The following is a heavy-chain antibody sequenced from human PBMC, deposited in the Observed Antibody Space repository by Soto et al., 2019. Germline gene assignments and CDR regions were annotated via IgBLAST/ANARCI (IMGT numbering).Heavy chain of an antibody. CDR3: ARRYCSTTNCYAFDS. CDR2: IDHSSSYT. D-gene: IGHD2-2*01. V-gene: IGHV3-21*02. J-gene: IGHJ4*02. Sequence: EVQLVESGGGLVKPGGSLRLSCAASGFTLSTYSINWVRQAPGRGLEWVSSIDHSSSYTYYADSVKGRFTISRDNAKNSLFLQMNSLRDEDTAVYYCARRYCSTTNCYAFDSWGQGTLVTVSS. CDR1: GFTLSTYS.